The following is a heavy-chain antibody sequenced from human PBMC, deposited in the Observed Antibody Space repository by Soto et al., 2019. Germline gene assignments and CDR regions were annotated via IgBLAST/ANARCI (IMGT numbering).Heavy chain of an antibody. V-gene: IGHV4-38-2*02. CDR1: GYSISSGYY. J-gene: IGHJ6*02. Sequence: SETLSLTCAVSGYSISSGYYWGWIRQPPGKGLEWIGSIYHSGSTYYNPSLKSRVTISVDTSKSQFSLKLSSVTAADTAVYYCAREDIVVVVAATPGFFGMDVWGQGTTVTVSS. CDR3: AREDIVVVVAATPGFFGMDV. CDR2: IYHSGST. D-gene: IGHD2-15*01.